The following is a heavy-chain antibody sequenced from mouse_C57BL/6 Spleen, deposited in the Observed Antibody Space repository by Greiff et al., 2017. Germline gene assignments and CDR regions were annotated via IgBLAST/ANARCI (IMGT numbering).Heavy chain of an antibody. CDR2: IDPSDSYT. V-gene: IGHV1-50*01. D-gene: IGHD1-1*01. CDR3: ARGSYYGSSYGAMDY. CDR1: GYTFTSYW. J-gene: IGHJ4*01. Sequence: QVQLQQPGAELVKPGASVKLSCKASGYTFTSYWMQWVKQRPGQGLEWIGEIDPSDSYTNYNQTFKGKATLTVDTSSSTAYMQLSSLTSEDSAVYYCARGSYYGSSYGAMDYWGQGTSVTVSS.